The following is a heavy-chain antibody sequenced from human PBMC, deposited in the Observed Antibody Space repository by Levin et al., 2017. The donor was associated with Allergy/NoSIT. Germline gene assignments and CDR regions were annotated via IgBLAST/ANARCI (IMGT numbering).Heavy chain of an antibody. J-gene: IGHJ4*02. CDR2: INPNSGGT. Sequence: GESLKISCKASGYTFTGYYMHWVRQAPGQGLEWMGWINPNSGGTNYAQKFQGRVTMTRDTSISTAYMELSRLRSDDTAVYYCARDLLPLEFPPSVYWGQGTLVTVSS. D-gene: IGHD3-10*01. CDR1: GYTFTGYY. V-gene: IGHV1-2*02. CDR3: ARDLLPLEFPPSVY.